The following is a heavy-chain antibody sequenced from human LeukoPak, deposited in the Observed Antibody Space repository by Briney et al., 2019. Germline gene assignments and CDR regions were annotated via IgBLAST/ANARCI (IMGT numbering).Heavy chain of an antibody. J-gene: IGHJ4*02. V-gene: IGHV3-48*02. CDR1: GFTFSSCS. CDR2: ISSSSTTR. D-gene: IGHD6-13*01. CDR3: ARDPHIEAAGTIFDD. Sequence: GGPLRLSCVVSGFTFSSCSMNWGRQAPGKGLEWVSYISSSSTTRYYADSVKGRFTISRDNAKNSLYLQMNSLRDEDSAVYYCARDPHIEAAGTIFDDWGQRTLVTVSS.